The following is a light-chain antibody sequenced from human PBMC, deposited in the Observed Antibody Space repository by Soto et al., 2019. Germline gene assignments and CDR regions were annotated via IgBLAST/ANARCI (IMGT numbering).Light chain of an antibody. CDR3: QQSYSIPIT. CDR1: QSISTY. J-gene: IGKJ5*01. Sequence: DIQMPQSPSSLSAPVGDRVPITCRTSQSISTYLNWYQQMPGKAPNLLIYSASSLQSGVPSRFSGSGSGTDFTLTITSLQPEDFAIYYCQQSYSIPITFGQGTGLEIK. CDR2: SAS. V-gene: IGKV1-39*01.